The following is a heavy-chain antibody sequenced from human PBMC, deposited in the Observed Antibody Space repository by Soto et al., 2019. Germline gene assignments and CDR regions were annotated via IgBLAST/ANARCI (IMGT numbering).Heavy chain of an antibody. CDR3: AKDRFRVAFDWLHTRYYGMDV. CDR2: ISYDGSNK. CDR1: GFTFSSYG. V-gene: IGHV3-30*18. D-gene: IGHD3-9*01. J-gene: IGHJ6*02. Sequence: QVQLVESGGGVVQPGRSLRLSCAASGFTFSSYGMHWVRQAPGKGLEGVAVISYDGSNKYYADSVKGRFTISKDNSKNTLYLQMNSLRAEDTAVYYCAKDRFRVAFDWLHTRYYGMDVWGQGTTVTVSS.